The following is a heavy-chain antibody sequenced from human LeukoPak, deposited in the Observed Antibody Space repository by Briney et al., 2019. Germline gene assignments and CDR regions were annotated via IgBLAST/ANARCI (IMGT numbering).Heavy chain of an antibody. J-gene: IGHJ4*02. CDR1: GGSISSSNW. D-gene: IGHD3-10*01. V-gene: IGHV4-4*02. CDR2: IYHSGST. CDR3: ARGEEYGSGTVHFDY. Sequence: SETLSLTCAVSGGSISSSNWWSWVRQPPGKELEWIGEIYHSGSTNYNPSLKSRVTISVDKSKNQFSLKLSSVTAADTAVYYCARGEEYGSGTVHFDYWGQGTLVTVSS.